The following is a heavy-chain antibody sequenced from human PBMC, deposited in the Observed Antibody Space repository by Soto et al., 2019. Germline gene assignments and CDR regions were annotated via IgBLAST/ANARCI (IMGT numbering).Heavy chain of an antibody. CDR3: VRVGRGNSYAFDM. CDR1: GFSLSNYD. J-gene: IGHJ3*02. D-gene: IGHD2-21*02. V-gene: IGHV3-13*01. Sequence: AGSLKISCAASGFSLSNYDVHWVRQATGKGLEWVSSIGFAGDTYYPGSVKGRFTISREIAKNSLYLQMNNLRAGDTAVYYCVRVGRGNSYAFDMWGQGTMVTVSS. CDR2: IGFAGDT.